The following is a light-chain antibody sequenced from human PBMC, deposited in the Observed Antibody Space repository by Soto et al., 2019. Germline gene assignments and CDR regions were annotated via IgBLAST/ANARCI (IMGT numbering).Light chain of an antibody. CDR3: CSYVGASTYV. CDR2: EDT. V-gene: IGLV2-23*01. CDR1: TSFVGTYNF. J-gene: IGLJ1*01. Sequence: QSVLTQPASVSGSPGQSITISCTGTTSFVGTYNFVFWYQQHPGKVPQVLIYEDTKRPSGVSNRFSGSTSGSTASLTISGLQAEDEADYYCCSYVGASTYVFGTGTKVTVL.